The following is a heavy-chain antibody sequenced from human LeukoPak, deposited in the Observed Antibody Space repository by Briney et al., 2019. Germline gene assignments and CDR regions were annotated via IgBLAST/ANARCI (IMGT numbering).Heavy chain of an antibody. D-gene: IGHD2-15*01. CDR3: AREAVAAKFDY. CDR1: GYTFTIYY. CDR2: INPSGGST. Sequence: EASVNVSFKASGYTFTIYYMHWVRQAPGQGLEWMGIINPSGGSTSYAQKFQGRVTMTRDTSTSTVYMELSSLRSEDTAVYYCAREAVAAKFDYWGQGTLVTVSS. V-gene: IGHV1-46*01. J-gene: IGHJ4*02.